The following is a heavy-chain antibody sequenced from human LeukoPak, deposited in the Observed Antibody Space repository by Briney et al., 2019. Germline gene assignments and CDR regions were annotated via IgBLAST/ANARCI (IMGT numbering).Heavy chain of an antibody. CDR1: GFTFSSYG. D-gene: IGHD3-3*01. V-gene: IGHV3-30*18. J-gene: IGHJ4*02. Sequence: PGGSLRLSCAASGFTFSSYGTHWVRQAPGKGLEWVAVISYDGSNKYYADSAKGRFTISRDNSKNTLYLQMNSLRAEDTAVYYCAKTYYDFWSGYYDYWGQGTLVTVSS. CDR3: AKTYYDFWSGYYDY. CDR2: ISYDGSNK.